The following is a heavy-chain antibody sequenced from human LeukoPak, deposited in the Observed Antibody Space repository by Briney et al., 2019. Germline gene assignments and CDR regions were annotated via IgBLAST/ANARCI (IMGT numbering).Heavy chain of an antibody. D-gene: IGHD3-9*01. CDR2: INPGGST. V-gene: IGHV1-46*01. CDR1: GYTFTSYY. J-gene: IGHJ5*02. CDR3: VREDILTGYYNNWFDP. Sequence: ASVKVSCKASGYTFTSYYMHWVRQAPGQGLEWMGLINPGGSTSYAQKFQGRVTMTRDTSTSTVYMELSSLRSEDTAVYYCVREDILTGYYNNWFDPWGQGTLVTVSS.